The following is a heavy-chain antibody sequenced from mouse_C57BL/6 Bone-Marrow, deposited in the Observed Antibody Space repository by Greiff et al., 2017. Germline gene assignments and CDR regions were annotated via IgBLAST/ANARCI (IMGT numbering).Heavy chain of an antibody. J-gene: IGHJ3*01. Sequence: VKLQESGAELARPGASVKMSCKASGYTFTSYTMHWVKQRPGQGLEWIGYINPSSGYTKYNQKFKDKATLTADKSSSTAYMQLSSLTSEDSAVYYCARDGSSLAWFAYWGQGTLVTVSA. CDR1: GYTFTSYT. CDR2: INPSSGYT. CDR3: ARDGSSLAWFAY. V-gene: IGHV1-4*01. D-gene: IGHD1-1*01.